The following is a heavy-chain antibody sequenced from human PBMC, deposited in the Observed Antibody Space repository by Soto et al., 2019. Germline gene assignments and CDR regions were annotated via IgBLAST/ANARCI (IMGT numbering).Heavy chain of an antibody. Sequence: SETLSLTCTVSGGSISSGGYYWSWIRQHPGKGLEWIGYIYYSGSTYYNPSLKSRVTISVDTSKNQFSLKLSSVTAADTAVYYCARGKIGDSSSWPLPEYYFDYWGQGTLVTVSS. CDR1: GGSISSGGYY. J-gene: IGHJ4*02. CDR2: IYYSGST. CDR3: ARGKIGDSSSWPLPEYYFDY. V-gene: IGHV4-31*03. D-gene: IGHD6-13*01.